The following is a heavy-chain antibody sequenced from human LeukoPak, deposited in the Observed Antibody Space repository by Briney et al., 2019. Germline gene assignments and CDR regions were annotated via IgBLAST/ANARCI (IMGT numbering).Heavy chain of an antibody. Sequence: PSETLSLTCAVSGGSISSSNWWSWVRQPPGKGLEWIGEIYHSGSTNYNPSLKSRVTILVDTSKNQFSMKLSSVTAADTAVYYCARWAGGGFWNYFDYWGQGTLVAVSS. J-gene: IGHJ4*02. CDR3: ARWAGGGFWNYFDY. D-gene: IGHD2-8*02. CDR1: GGSISSSNW. CDR2: IYHSGST. V-gene: IGHV4-4*02.